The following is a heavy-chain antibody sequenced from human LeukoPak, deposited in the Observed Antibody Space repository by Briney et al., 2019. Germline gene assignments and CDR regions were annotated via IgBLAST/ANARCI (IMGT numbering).Heavy chain of an antibody. CDR2: INPNSGGT. CDR1: GCTFTDYY. Sequence: ASVTVSCTASGCTFTDYYIHWVRQAPGQGLEWMGWINPNSGGTNYAQKFQGRVTMTRDTSISTAYMELSRLRSDDTAVYYCARGGSNLFASDNWGQGTLITVSS. V-gene: IGHV1-2*02. CDR3: ARGGSNLFASDN. D-gene: IGHD6-13*01. J-gene: IGHJ4*02.